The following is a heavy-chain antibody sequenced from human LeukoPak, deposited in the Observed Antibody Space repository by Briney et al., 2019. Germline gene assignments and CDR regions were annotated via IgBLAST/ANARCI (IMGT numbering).Heavy chain of an antibody. CDR2: IYPGDSDS. Sequence: GESLKISCKGSGYNFTSFWIGWVRQMPGRGLEWMGVIYPGDSDSRYSPSFQGQVTISADKSINTAYLQFISLKTSDTAMYYCARRGRLWTDSWGQGTLVTVSS. CDR1: GYNFTSFW. V-gene: IGHV5-51*01. D-gene: IGHD4/OR15-4a*01. CDR3: ARRGRLWTDS. J-gene: IGHJ4*02.